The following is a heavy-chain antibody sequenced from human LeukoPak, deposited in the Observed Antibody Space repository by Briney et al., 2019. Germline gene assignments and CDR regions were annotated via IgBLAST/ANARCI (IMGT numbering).Heavy chain of an antibody. D-gene: IGHD3-22*01. CDR2: ISYDGSNK. V-gene: IGHV3-30*04. J-gene: IGHJ4*02. CDR3: ARDSATYYYDSSGYYWFDY. CDR1: GFTFSSYA. Sequence: PGGSLRLSCAASGFTFSSYAMTWVRQAPGKGLEWVAVISYDGSNKYYADSVKGRFTISRDNTNNTVYLQMNSLRAEDTAVYYCARDSATYYYDSSGYYWFDYWGQGTLVTVSS.